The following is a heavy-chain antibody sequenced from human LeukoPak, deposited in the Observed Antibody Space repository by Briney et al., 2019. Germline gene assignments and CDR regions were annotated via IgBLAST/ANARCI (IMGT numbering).Heavy chain of an antibody. D-gene: IGHD6-13*01. CDR1: EFTFSSYA. Sequence: PGGSLRLSCAASEFTFSSYAMQWVRQAPGKGLEWVSGISASGGSTWYADSVKGRFTISRDNSKNTLYLQMNSLRAEDTAVYFCAKRSQYSSSWYYFDYWGQGTLVTVSS. CDR2: ISASGGST. CDR3: AKRSQYSSSWYYFDY. V-gene: IGHV3-23*01. J-gene: IGHJ4*02.